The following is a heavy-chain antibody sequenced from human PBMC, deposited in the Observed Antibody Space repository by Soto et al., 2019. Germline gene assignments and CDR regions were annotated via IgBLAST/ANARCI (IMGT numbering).Heavy chain of an antibody. V-gene: IGHV4-39*02. Sequence: QLQLQESGPGLVKPSETLSLTCSVSGGSISSSSYYWGWIRQPPGEGLEWIGTFYYTGSTYYNPALKSRVTISVDTSKNHFSLKLSSVTAADTAVYYCASYGGTKYYYYGMDVWGEGTTVTVSS. CDR1: GGSISSSSYY. D-gene: IGHD4-17*01. CDR3: ASYGGTKYYYYGMDV. CDR2: FYYTGST. J-gene: IGHJ6*04.